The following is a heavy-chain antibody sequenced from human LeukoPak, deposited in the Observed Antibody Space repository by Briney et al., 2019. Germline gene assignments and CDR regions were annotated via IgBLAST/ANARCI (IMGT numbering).Heavy chain of an antibody. CDR1: GYTFTTYG. D-gene: IGHD1-1*01. CDR2: INTYNGNR. V-gene: IGHV1-18*01. J-gene: IGHJ4*02. Sequence: ASVKVSCKASGYTFTTYGINWVRQAPGQGLEWMGWINTYNGNRNYAQKLQDRVTMTTDTSTNTAYMEVRSLISDDTAVYYCARDRVQSASDSWGQGTLVIVSS. CDR3: ARDRVQSASDS.